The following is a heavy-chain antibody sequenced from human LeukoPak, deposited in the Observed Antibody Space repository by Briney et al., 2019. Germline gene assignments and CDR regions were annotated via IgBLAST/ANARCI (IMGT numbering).Heavy chain of an antibody. CDR1: GGSFSGYY. J-gene: IGHJ4*02. Sequence: SETLSLTCAVYGGSFSGYYWSWIRQPPGKGLEWIGEINHSGSTNYNPSLKSRVTISVDTSKNQFSLKLSSVTAADTAVYYCARAGVLYGDPFDYWGQGTLVTVSS. CDR2: INHSGST. V-gene: IGHV4-34*01. CDR3: ARAGVLYGDPFDY. D-gene: IGHD4-17*01.